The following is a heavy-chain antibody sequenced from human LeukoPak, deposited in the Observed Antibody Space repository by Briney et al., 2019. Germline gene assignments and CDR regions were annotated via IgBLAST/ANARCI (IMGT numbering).Heavy chain of an antibody. Sequence: GGSLRLSCAASGFTFSSYAMSWVRQAPGKGLEWVSAISGSGGSTYYADSVKGRFTISRDNSKNTLYLQMNSLRAEDTPVYYCAKSGSGWYYFDYWGQGTLVTVSS. V-gene: IGHV3-23*01. CDR3: AKSGSGWYYFDY. CDR1: GFTFSSYA. J-gene: IGHJ4*02. CDR2: ISGSGGST. D-gene: IGHD6-19*01.